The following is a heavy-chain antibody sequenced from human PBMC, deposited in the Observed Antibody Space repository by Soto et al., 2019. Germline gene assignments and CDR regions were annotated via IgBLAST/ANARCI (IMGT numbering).Heavy chain of an antibody. J-gene: IGHJ4*02. D-gene: IGHD2-15*01. CDR2: IGTSYGST. V-gene: IGHV3-23*01. CDR1: GFAFSSYA. CDR3: PRAASCSAGDCYSFGY. Sequence: GGSLRLSCAASGFAFSSYAMSWVRQAPGKGLEWVSAIGTSYGSTYYAASVKGRFTISRDNSKNTLFLQMDSPRAEDTAMYFCPRAASCSAGDCYSFGYWGQGALVTVSS.